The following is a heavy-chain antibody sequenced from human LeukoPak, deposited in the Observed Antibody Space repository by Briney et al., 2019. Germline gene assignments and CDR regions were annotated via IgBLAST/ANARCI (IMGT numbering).Heavy chain of an antibody. J-gene: IGHJ3*02. CDR1: GFTFSSYG. V-gene: IGHV3-23*01. D-gene: IGHD3/OR15-3a*01. Sequence: GGSLRLSCAASGFTFSSYGMSWVRQAPGKGLEWVSAISGSGGSTYYADSVKGRFTISRDNSKNTLYLQMGSLRAEDMAVYYCARDGPQRAFDIWGQGTMVTVSS. CDR2: ISGSGGST. CDR3: ARDGPQRAFDI.